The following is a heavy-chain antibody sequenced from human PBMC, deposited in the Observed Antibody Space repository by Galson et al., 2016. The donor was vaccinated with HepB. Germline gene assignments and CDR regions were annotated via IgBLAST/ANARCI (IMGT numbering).Heavy chain of an antibody. CDR3: ARQSIQWGYADY. J-gene: IGHJ4*02. CDR2: IHHTRST. Sequence: SETLSLTCTVSGDSIISTSYYWGVIRQPPGKGLEWIATIHHTRSTYYSPFLKSRLTISVDTSKNRFSLRLNTVTATDTAIYFCARQSIQWGYADYWDRGTLVTVSS. V-gene: IGHV4-39*01. CDR1: GDSIISTSYY. D-gene: IGHD3-16*01.